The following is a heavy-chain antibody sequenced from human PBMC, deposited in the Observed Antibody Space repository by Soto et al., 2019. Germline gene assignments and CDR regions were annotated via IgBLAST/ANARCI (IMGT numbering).Heavy chain of an antibody. CDR1: GYTFTSYD. J-gene: IGHJ5*02. D-gene: IGHD3-22*01. V-gene: IGHV1-8*01. Sequence: QVQLVQSGAEVKKPGASVKVSCKASGYTFTSYDINWVRQATGQGLEWMGWMNPNSGNTGYAQKFQGRVTMTRNTSISTAYMELSSLRSEDTAVYYCARYYYDSSGYNNWFDPWGQGNLVTVSS. CDR2: MNPNSGNT. CDR3: ARYYYDSSGYNNWFDP.